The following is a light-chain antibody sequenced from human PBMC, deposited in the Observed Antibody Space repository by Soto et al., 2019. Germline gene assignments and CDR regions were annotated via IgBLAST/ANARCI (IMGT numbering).Light chain of an antibody. Sequence: EIVLTQSPATLYLSPGERATLSCRASQSVSSYLAWYQQKPCQAPRLLIYDASNRATGIPARFSGSGSGTDFTLTISSLEPEDFAVYYCQQRSNWPPYTFGQGTKLELK. CDR2: DAS. CDR3: QQRSNWPPYT. V-gene: IGKV3-11*01. CDR1: QSVSSY. J-gene: IGKJ2*01.